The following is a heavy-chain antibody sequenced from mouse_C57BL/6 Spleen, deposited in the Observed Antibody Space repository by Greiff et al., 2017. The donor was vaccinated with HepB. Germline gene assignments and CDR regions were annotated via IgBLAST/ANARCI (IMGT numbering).Heavy chain of an antibody. D-gene: IGHD2-2*01. Sequence: VQLKQSGAELVRPGASVKLSCTASGFNIKDDYMHWVKQRPEQGLEWIGWIDPENGDTEYASKFQGKATITADTSSNTAYLQLSSLTSEDTAVYYCIASTMVTTPFAYWGQGTLVTVSA. CDR3: IASTMVTTPFAY. CDR2: IDPENGDT. V-gene: IGHV14-4*01. CDR1: GFNIKDDY. J-gene: IGHJ3*01.